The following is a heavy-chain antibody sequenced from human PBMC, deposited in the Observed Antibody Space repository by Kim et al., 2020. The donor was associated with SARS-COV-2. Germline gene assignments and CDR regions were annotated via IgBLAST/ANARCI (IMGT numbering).Heavy chain of an antibody. Sequence: SVKVSCKASGFTFTSSAVQWVRQARGQRLEWIGWIVVGSGNTNYAQKFQERVTITRDMSTSTAYMELSSLRSEDTAVYYCAAEVLYYDCVWGSYPPYFQHWGQGTLVTVSS. J-gene: IGHJ1*01. CDR2: IVVGSGNT. V-gene: IGHV1-58*01. CDR1: GFTFTSSA. D-gene: IGHD3-16*02. CDR3: AAEVLYYDCVWGSYPPYFQH.